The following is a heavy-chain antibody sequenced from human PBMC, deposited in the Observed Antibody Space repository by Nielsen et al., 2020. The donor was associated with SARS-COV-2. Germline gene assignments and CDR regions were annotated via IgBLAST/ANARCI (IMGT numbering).Heavy chain of an antibody. Sequence: GESLKISCAASGFTFSSYAMSWVRQAPGKGLEWVSAISGSGGSTYYADSVKGRFTISRDNSKNTLYLQMNSLRAEDTAVYYCAKDMITFGGVIAQYPDYWGQGTLVTVSS. J-gene: IGHJ4*02. CDR1: GFTFSSYA. V-gene: IGHV3-23*01. D-gene: IGHD3-16*02. CDR3: AKDMITFGGVIAQYPDY. CDR2: ISGSGGST.